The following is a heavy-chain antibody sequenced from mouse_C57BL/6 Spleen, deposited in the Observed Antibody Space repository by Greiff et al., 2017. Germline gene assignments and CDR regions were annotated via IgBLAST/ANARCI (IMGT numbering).Heavy chain of an antibody. J-gene: IGHJ4*01. CDR1: GFSLSPSGMG. CDR3: ARRGLGDYAMDD. Sequence: QVTLKESGPGILQSSQSLSLTCPFSGFSLSPSGMGVSWIRQPSGKGLEWLAHIYWDDDKRYNPSLKSRLTISKDTSRNHVFLKIASVDTADTATYYCARRGLGDYAMDDWGQGTSVTVSS. CDR2: IYWDDDK. V-gene: IGHV8-12*01. D-gene: IGHD4-1*01.